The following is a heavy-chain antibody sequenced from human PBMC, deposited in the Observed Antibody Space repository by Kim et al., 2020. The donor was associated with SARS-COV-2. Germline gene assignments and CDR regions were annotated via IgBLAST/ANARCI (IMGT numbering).Heavy chain of an antibody. V-gene: IGHV4-31*02. CDR2: GST. Sequence: GSTYYNPSLKSRVTISVDTSKNQFSLKLSSVTAADTAVYYCARGDGGKSDYWGQGTLVTVSS. CDR3: ARGDGGKSDY. J-gene: IGHJ4*02. D-gene: IGHD2-15*01.